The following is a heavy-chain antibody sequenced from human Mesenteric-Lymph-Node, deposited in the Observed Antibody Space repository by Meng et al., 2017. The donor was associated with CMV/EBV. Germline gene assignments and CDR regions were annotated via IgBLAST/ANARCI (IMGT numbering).Heavy chain of an antibody. CDR2: IYGTGIT. CDR1: GVSVTSGAYH. J-gene: IGHJ4*02. D-gene: IGHD2/OR15-2a*01. CDR3: AKSRSSTPGIVDD. V-gene: IGHV4-61*08. Sequence: QGPLQGSSPGLVKPSETLSRTCIVSGVSVTSGAYHWSWIRQSPGKGLEWIGYIYGTGITIYNPSLKSRVTILLETSKNQFSLKLNSVTTTDTAVYYCAKSRSSTPGIVDDWGQGTLVTVSS.